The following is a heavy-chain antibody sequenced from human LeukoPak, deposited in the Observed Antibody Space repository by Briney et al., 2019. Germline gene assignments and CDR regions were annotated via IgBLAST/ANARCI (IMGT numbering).Heavy chain of an antibody. Sequence: PGGSLRLSCAASGFTFSSYGMSWVRQAPGKGLEWVSAISGSGGSTYYADSVKGRFTISRDNSKNTLYLQMNSLRAEDTAIYYCAKDHRTVTTSWCSFDIWGQGTMVTVSS. CDR3: AKDHRTVTTSWCSFDI. D-gene: IGHD4-17*01. CDR1: GFTFSSYG. CDR2: ISGSGGST. V-gene: IGHV3-23*01. J-gene: IGHJ3*02.